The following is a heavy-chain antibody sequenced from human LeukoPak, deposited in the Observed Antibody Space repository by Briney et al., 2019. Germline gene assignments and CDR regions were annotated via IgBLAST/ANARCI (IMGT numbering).Heavy chain of an antibody. D-gene: IGHD3-3*02. J-gene: IGHJ6*02. CDR1: GGSISSGGYY. CDR2: IYYSGST. CDR3: ARSMHSYYYGMDV. V-gene: IGHV4-39*07. Sequence: SETLSLTCTVSGGSISSGGYYWSWIRQPPGKGLEWIGSIYYSGSTYYNPSLKSRVTISVDTSKNQFSLKLSSVTAADTAVYYCARSMHSYYYGMDVWGQGTTVTVSS.